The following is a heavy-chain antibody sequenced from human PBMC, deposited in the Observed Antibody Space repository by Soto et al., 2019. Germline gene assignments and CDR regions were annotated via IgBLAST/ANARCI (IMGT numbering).Heavy chain of an antibody. V-gene: IGHV3-23*01. CDR1: GFTFSSYA. J-gene: IGHJ4*02. D-gene: IGHD4-17*01. CDR2: ISGSGGST. CDR3: AKVNDYGDYDVGDYYFDY. Sequence: GGSLRLSCAASGFTFSSYAMSWVRQAPGKGLEWVSAISGSGGSTYYADSVKGRFTISRDNSKNTLYLQMNSLRAEDTAVYYCAKVNDYGDYDVGDYYFDYWGQGTLVTVSS.